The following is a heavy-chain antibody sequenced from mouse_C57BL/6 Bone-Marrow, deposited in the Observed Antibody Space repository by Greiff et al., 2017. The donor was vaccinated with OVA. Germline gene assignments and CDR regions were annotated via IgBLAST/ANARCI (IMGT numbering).Heavy chain of an antibody. CDR3: TRDYSNCYAVEY. Sequence: VQLQQSGAELVRPGASVTLSCKASGYTFTDYEMHWVKQTPVHGLEWIGAIDPETGGTAYNQKFKGKAILTADKSSSTAYMELRSLTSEESDVYDCTRDYSNCYAVEYWGQGTSVPVSS. CDR1: GYTFTDYE. D-gene: IGHD2-5*01. J-gene: IGHJ4*01. V-gene: IGHV1-15*01. CDR2: IDPETGGT.